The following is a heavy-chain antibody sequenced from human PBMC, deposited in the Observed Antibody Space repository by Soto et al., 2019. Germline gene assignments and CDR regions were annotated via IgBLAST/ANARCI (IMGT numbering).Heavy chain of an antibody. CDR3: ARDRHYGSGSPFPAY. D-gene: IGHD3-10*01. V-gene: IGHV4-59*01. Sequence: SETLSLTCTVSGGSISNYYWSWIRQSPGKGLEWIGYIYYLGSTDYNPSLKSRVTISLDTSKKQLSLKLSSVTAADTAVYYCARDRHYGSGSPFPAYWGPGTLVTVSS. CDR2: IYYLGST. CDR1: GGSISNYY. J-gene: IGHJ4*02.